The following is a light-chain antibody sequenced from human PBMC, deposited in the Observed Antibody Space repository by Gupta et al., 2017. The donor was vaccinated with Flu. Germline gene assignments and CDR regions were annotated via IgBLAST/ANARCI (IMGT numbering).Light chain of an antibody. CDR1: HGLVYRDGNTY. CDR3: MQGAHWPWT. J-gene: IGKJ1*01. V-gene: IGKV2-30*01. CDR2: LVS. Sequence: SSCRSSHGLVYRDGNTYLHWFQQRPGQSPRRLIYLVSHRESGVPDRFSGSGSGTDFTLKISRVEAEDVGIYFCMQGAHWPWTFGQGTKVEIK.